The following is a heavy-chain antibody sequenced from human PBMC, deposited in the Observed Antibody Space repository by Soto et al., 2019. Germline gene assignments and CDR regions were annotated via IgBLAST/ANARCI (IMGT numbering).Heavy chain of an antibody. CDR2: ISSSSSTI. V-gene: IGHV3-48*02. J-gene: IGHJ6*02. Sequence: EVQLVESGGGLVQPGGSLRLSCAASGFTFSSYSMNWVRQAPGKGLEWVSYISSSSSTIYYADSVKGRFTISRDNAKNSLYLHMNSRRDEYTALYYCARDESVAARYYYYGRDVWGQGTTVTVSS. D-gene: IGHD6-13*01. CDR3: ARDESVAARYYYYGRDV. CDR1: GFTFSSYS.